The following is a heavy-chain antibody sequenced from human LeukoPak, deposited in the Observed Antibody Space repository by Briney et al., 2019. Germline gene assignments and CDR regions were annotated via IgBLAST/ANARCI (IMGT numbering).Heavy chain of an antibody. D-gene: IGHD1-1*01. CDR2: IIPIFGTA. Sequence: GSSVKVSCKASGGTFSSYAISWVRQAPGQWLEWMGGIIPIFGTANYAQKFQGRVTITTDESTSTAYMELSSLRSEDTAVYYCASPRGWNWNQPYFDYWGQGTLVTVSS. CDR3: ASPRGWNWNQPYFDY. J-gene: IGHJ4*02. CDR1: GGTFSSYA. V-gene: IGHV1-69*05.